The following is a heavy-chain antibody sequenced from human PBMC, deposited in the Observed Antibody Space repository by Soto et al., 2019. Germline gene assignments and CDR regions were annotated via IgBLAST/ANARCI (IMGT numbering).Heavy chain of an antibody. J-gene: IGHJ4*02. CDR3: ARDYYDSSGYLASLGD. CDR1: GFTFSSYS. Sequence: EVQLVESGGGLVKPGGSLRLSCAASGFTFSSYSMNWVRQAPGKGLEWVSSISSSSSYIYYADSVKGRFTISRDNAKNSLYLQMNSLRAEDTAVYYCARDYYDSSGYLASLGDLGQGTLVTVSS. D-gene: IGHD3-22*01. V-gene: IGHV3-21*01. CDR2: ISSSSSYI.